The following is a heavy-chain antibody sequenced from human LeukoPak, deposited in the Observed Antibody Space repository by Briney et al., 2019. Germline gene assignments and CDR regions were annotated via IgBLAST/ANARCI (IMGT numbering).Heavy chain of an antibody. V-gene: IGHV1-18*01. J-gene: IGHJ3*02. CDR2: ISAYNGNT. CDR1: GYTLTSYG. CDR3: ARDHVGDDAFDI. Sequence: ASVKVSCKASGYTLTSYGISWVRQAPGQGLEWMGWISAYNGNTNYAQKLQGRVTMTTDTSTSTAYMELSGLRSDDTAVYYCARDHVGDDAFDIWGQGTMVTVSS. D-gene: IGHD1-26*01.